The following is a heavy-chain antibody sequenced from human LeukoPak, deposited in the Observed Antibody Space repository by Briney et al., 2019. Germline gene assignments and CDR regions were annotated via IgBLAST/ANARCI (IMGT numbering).Heavy chain of an antibody. D-gene: IGHD1-14*01. CDR3: ATYVLFDPDNHSYWFDP. Sequence: SESLSLTCSVSGASINSYWWSWIRQPPGRGLQWIAYIHHSGGTNYNPSLKSRVTISLDTSKNQVSLMLTSVTAADTAVYFCATYVLFDPDNHSYWFDPWGQGTLVTVSS. CDR1: GASINSYW. V-gene: IGHV4-59*08. J-gene: IGHJ5*02. CDR2: IHHSGGT.